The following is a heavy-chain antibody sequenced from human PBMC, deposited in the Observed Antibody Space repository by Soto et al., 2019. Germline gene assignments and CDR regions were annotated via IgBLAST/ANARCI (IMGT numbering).Heavy chain of an antibody. V-gene: IGHV3-33*01. D-gene: IGHD3-10*01. J-gene: IGHJ4*02. CDR1: GFNFRDYA. Sequence: QMQLVESGGGVVQPGRSLKISCAASGFNFRDYAMYWIRQAPGKGLEWVAVIWYDGSNEFYADSVRGRFTISKDISQATLYLQMNSLRGEDTAVYYCARDRRIGSSEVIDQWGQGTLVTVSS. CDR3: ARDRRIGSSEVIDQ. CDR2: IWYDGSNE.